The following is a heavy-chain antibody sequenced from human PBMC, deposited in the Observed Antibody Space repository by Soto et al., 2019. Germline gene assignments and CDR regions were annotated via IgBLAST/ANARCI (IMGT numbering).Heavy chain of an antibody. CDR1: GGSISSYY. V-gene: IGHV4-59*01. CDR2: ISYSGST. J-gene: IGHJ6*02. Sequence: PSETLSLTCTVSGGSISSYYWNWIRQPPGKGLEWIGYISYSGSTDYNPSLKSRVTISVDTSKNQFSLKLSSVTAADTAVYFCARKVATNDYYYYYGLDVWGQGTTVTVSS. D-gene: IGHD2-8*01. CDR3: ARKVATNDYYYYYGLDV.